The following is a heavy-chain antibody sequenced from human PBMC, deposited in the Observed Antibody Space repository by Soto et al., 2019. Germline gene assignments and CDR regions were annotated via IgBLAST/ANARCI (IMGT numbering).Heavy chain of an antibody. Sequence: AGGSLRLSCAASGFTFSSYGMRWVRQAPGKGLEWVAVISYDGSNKYYADSVKGRFTISRDNSKNTLYLQMNSLRAEDTAVYYCAKDQQDQLLEGLYYYYYGMDVWGQGTTVTVSS. V-gene: IGHV3-30*18. J-gene: IGHJ6*02. CDR3: AKDQQDQLLEGLYYYYYGMDV. CDR1: GFTFSSYG. D-gene: IGHD2-2*01. CDR2: ISYDGSNK.